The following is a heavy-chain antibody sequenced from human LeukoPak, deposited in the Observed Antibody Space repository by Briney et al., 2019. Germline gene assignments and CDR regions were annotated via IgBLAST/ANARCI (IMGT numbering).Heavy chain of an antibody. CDR1: GFNFSSYA. CDR3: AKTYYDSSGYYHFDY. D-gene: IGHD3-22*01. CDR2: ISGSGGST. Sequence: GGSLRLSCAASGFNFSSYAMSWVRQAPGKGLEWVSAISGSGGSTYYADSVKGRFTISRDNSKNTLYLQMNSLRAEDTAVYYCAKTYYDSSGYYHFDYWGQGTLVTVSS. J-gene: IGHJ4*02. V-gene: IGHV3-23*01.